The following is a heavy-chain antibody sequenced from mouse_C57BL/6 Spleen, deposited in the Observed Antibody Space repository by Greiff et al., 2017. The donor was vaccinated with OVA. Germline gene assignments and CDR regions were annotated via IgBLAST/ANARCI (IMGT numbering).Heavy chain of an antibody. Sequence: QVQLQQPGAELVKPGASVKLSCKASGYTFTSYWMHWVKQRPGQGLEWIGMIHPNSGSTNYNAKFKSKATLTVAKSSSTAYMQLSSLTSEDSADYYRETNNGSSFPMDDWGQGTSVTVSS. V-gene: IGHV1-64*01. J-gene: IGHJ4*01. CDR1: GYTFTSYW. CDR3: ETNNGSSFPMDD. D-gene: IGHD1-1*01. CDR2: IHPNSGST.